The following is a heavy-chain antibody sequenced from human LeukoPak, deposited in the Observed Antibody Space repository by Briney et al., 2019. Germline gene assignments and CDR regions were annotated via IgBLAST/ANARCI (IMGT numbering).Heavy chain of an antibody. CDR1: GGSFSGYY. J-gene: IGHJ4*02. CDR2: INHSGST. Sequence: SDTLSLTCAVYGGSFSGYYWSWIRQPPGKGLEWIGKINHSGSTNYNPSLKSRVTISVDTSKNQFSLKLTSVTAADTAVYYCARAVEYNFWSGLQRRAATFDYWGQGTLVTVSS. CDR3: ARAVEYNFWSGLQRRAATFDY. V-gene: IGHV4-34*01. D-gene: IGHD3-3*01.